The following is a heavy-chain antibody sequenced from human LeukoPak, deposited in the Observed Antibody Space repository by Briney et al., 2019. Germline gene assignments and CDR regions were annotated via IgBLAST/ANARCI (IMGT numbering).Heavy chain of an antibody. D-gene: IGHD6-13*01. CDR2: ISGSGGGT. V-gene: IGHV3-23*01. Sequence: GGSLRLSCAASGFTFSSYAMSWVRQAPGKGLGWVSAISGSGGGTYYADSVKGRFTISRDNSKNTLYLQMNSLRAEDTAVYYCAKGEESSSWYGNNWFDPWGQGTLVTVSS. J-gene: IGHJ5*02. CDR3: AKGEESSSWYGNNWFDP. CDR1: GFTFSSYA.